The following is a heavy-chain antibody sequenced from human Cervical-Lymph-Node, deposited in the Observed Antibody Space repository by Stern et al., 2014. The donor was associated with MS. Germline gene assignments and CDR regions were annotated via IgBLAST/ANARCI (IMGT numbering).Heavy chain of an antibody. Sequence: VQLVESGAEVKKPGASVKVSCKASGYTFTSYYMHWVRQAPGQGLEWMGIINPSGGSTRYAQKCQGRVTMTRDTSTSTVYMELSSLRSEDTAVYYCARVGRVTKDAFDIWGQGTMVTVSS. D-gene: IGHD3-16*01. CDR2: INPSGGST. V-gene: IGHV1-46*01. CDR1: GYTFTSYY. CDR3: ARVGRVTKDAFDI. J-gene: IGHJ3*02.